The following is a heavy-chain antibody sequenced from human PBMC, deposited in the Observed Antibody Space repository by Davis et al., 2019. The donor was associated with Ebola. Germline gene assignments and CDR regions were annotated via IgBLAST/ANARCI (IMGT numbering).Heavy chain of an antibody. Sequence: GESLKISCVASGFTFSSYWMSWVRQAPGKGLEWVANIKQDGSEKYYVDSVKGRFTISRDNAKNSLYLQMNSLRAEDTAVYYCARERALGFWSGYYSDYWGQGTLVTVSS. CDR3: ARERALGFWSGYYSDY. V-gene: IGHV3-7*01. CDR2: IKQDGSEK. CDR1: GFTFSSYW. D-gene: IGHD3-3*01. J-gene: IGHJ4*02.